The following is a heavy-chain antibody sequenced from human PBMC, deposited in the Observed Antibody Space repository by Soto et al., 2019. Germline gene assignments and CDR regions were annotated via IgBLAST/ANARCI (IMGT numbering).Heavy chain of an antibody. D-gene: IGHD2-15*01. Sequence: SVKGSCNASGGTFSSYSISWVRQAPGQGLEWMGGIIPIFGTANYAQKFQGRVTITADESTSTAYMELSSLRSEDTAVYYCGRDGAEVVAAPPNYYYFGMDDWGQGTTVSV. J-gene: IGHJ6*02. CDR3: GRDGAEVVAAPPNYYYFGMDD. CDR1: GGTFSSYS. CDR2: IIPIFGTA. V-gene: IGHV1-69*13.